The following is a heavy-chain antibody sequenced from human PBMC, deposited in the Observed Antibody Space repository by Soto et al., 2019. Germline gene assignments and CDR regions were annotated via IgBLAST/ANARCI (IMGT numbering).Heavy chain of an antibody. CDR3: ASVAAVEIPFRTFQH. D-gene: IGHD6-19*01. CDR1: GGTFSSYA. CDR2: IIPIFGTA. J-gene: IGHJ1*01. Sequence: GASVKVSCKASGGTFSSYAISWVRQAPGQGLEWMGGIIPIFGTANYAQKFQGRVTITADESTSTAYMELSSLRSEDTAVYYCASVAAVEIPFRTFQHWGQGTLVTVSS. V-gene: IGHV1-69*13.